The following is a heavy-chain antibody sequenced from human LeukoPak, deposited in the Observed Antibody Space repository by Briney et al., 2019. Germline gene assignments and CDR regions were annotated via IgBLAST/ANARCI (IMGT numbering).Heavy chain of an antibody. CDR1: GGSISSYY. J-gene: IGHJ4*02. D-gene: IGHD6-19*01. V-gene: IGHV4-59*01. CDR3: AREAYSSAWYLDY. CDR2: IYYSGST. Sequence: KPSETLSLTCTVSGGSISSYYWSWIRQPPGKGLEWIGNIYYSGSTVYNPSLESRVTISVDTSKNQFSLKVRSVTAADTAVYYCAREAYSSAWYLDYWGQGTLVTVSA.